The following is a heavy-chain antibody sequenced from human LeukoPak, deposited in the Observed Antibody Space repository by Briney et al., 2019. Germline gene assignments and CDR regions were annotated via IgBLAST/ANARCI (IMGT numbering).Heavy chain of an antibody. V-gene: IGHV3-23*01. Sequence: PGGSLRLSCAASGFTFSSYALSWVRQAPGKGLEWVSAISGSGGSTYYADSVKGRFTISRDNSKNTLYLQMNSLRAEDTAVYYCAKGDSSSWYNWFDPWGQGTLVTVSS. CDR1: GFTFSSYA. CDR2: ISGSGGST. D-gene: IGHD6-13*01. CDR3: AKGDSSSWYNWFDP. J-gene: IGHJ5*02.